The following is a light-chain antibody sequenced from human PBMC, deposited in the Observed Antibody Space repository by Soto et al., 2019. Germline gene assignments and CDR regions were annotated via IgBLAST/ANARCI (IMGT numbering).Light chain of an antibody. CDR2: EVV. Sequence: QSALTQPASVSGSPGQSITISCTGSSSDVGTYNLVSWYQHHPGKASKLMISEVVKRPSGVSNRFSGSKSGNTASLTISGLQAEDEADYYCCSYAGSSMFVFGGGTKVTVL. V-gene: IGLV2-23*02. CDR1: SSDVGTYNL. CDR3: CSYAGSSMFV. J-gene: IGLJ2*01.